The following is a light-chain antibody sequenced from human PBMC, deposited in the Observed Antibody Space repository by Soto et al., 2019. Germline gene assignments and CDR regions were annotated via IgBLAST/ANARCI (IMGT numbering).Light chain of an antibody. CDR1: QSVSSSY. J-gene: IGKJ2*01. CDR2: GAS. Sequence: EIVLTQSPGTLSLSPGESATLSCRASQSVSSSYLAWYQQKPGQAPRLLIYGASSRATGIPDRFSGSRSGTDFTLTISRLEPEDFAVYYCQQYGTSPYTFGQGTKLEIK. CDR3: QQYGTSPYT. V-gene: IGKV3-20*01.